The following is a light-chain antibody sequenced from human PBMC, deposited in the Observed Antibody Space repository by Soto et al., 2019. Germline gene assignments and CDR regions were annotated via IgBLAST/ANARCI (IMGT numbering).Light chain of an antibody. CDR1: SGHSSYA. CDR2: LNSDGSH. CDR3: QTWGTVVV. V-gene: IGLV4-69*01. J-gene: IGLJ2*01. Sequence: QPVLTQSPSASASLGASVKLTCTLSSGHSSYAIAWHQQQPEKGPRYLMKLNSDGSHSKGDGIPDRFSGSSSGAERYLTIPSLQSDDEADYYGQTWGTVVVFGGGTKLTVL.